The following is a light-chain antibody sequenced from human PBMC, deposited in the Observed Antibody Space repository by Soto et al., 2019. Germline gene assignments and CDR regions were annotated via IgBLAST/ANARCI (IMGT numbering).Light chain of an antibody. CDR2: KVS. CDR1: QSISSW. CDR3: QQSFP. Sequence: DIQMTQSPSTLSASVGDRVTITCRASQSISSWLAWYQQKPGKAPKLLIYKVSTLESGDPSRFSGSGSGTEFTLTISCLQPDDFATHYCQQSFPFGPGTKVHIK. J-gene: IGKJ3*01. V-gene: IGKV1-5*03.